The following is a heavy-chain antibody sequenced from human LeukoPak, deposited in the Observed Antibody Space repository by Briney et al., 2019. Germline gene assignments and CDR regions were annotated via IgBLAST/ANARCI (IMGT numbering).Heavy chain of an antibody. D-gene: IGHD6-13*01. CDR2: IYYSGST. CDR1: GVSISSYY. J-gene: IGHJ3*02. Sequence: PSETLSLTCTVSGVSISSYYWSWIRQPPGKGLEWIGYIYYSGSTNYNPSLKSRVTISVDTSKNQFSLKLSSVTAADTAVYYCARRGSSWYGAFDIWGQGTMVTVSS. CDR3: ARRGSSWYGAFDI. V-gene: IGHV4-59*01.